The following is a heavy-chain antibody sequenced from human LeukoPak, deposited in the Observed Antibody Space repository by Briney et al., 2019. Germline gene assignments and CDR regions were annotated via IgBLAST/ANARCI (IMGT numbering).Heavy chain of an antibody. CDR1: GFTFSNFL. D-gene: IGHD1-26*01. CDR2: ISGSGGDT. Sequence: GGSLRLSCAASGFTFSNFLMTWVRQAPGKGPEWVSAISGSGGDTYYADSVKGRFTISRDNSKNTLYLQMDSLRAEDTAVYYCAKKGATTGDFDYWGQGTLVTVSS. V-gene: IGHV3-23*01. J-gene: IGHJ4*02. CDR3: AKKGATTGDFDY.